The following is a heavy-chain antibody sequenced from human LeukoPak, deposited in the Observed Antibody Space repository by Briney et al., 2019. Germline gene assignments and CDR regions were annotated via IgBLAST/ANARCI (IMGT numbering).Heavy chain of an antibody. CDR2: IYYSGST. CDR1: GGSISSYY. V-gene: IGHV4-59*01. D-gene: IGHD2-15*01. CDR3: AKMVGGALEACMDV. Sequence: SETLSLTCTVSGGSISSYYWSWIRQPPGKGLEWIGYIYYSGSTNYNPSLKSRVTISVDTSKNQFSLKLSSVTAADTAVYYCAKMVGGALEACMDVWGQGTTVTVSS. J-gene: IGHJ6*02.